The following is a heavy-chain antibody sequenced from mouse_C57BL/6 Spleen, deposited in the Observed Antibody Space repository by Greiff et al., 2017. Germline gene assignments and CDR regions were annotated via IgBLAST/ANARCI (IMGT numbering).Heavy chain of an antibody. CDR2: IHPNSGST. CDR1: GYTFTSYW. V-gene: IGHV1-64*01. Sequence: QVQLQQPGAELVKPGASVKLSCKASGYTFTSYWMHWVKQRPGQGLEWIGMIHPNSGSTNYNEKFKSKATLTVDKSSSTAYMQLSSLTSEDSAVYYCARDEGFWYFDVWGTGTTVTVSS. J-gene: IGHJ1*03. CDR3: ARDEGFWYFDV.